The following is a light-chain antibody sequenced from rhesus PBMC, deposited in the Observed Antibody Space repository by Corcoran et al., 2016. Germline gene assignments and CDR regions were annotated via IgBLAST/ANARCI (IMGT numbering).Light chain of an antibody. V-gene: IGKV1-38*01. CDR2: DAS. Sequence: DIQLTQSPSSLSASVGDRVTITCRASQDISSYLAWYQQKLGKPPNLRSYDASNLQSGVPSRFTGSGAGTHFTLTIGSLQPEDFAVYYCQQRNGYPYSFGRGTKVEIK. CDR3: QQRNGYPYS. J-gene: IGKJ2*01. CDR1: QDISSY.